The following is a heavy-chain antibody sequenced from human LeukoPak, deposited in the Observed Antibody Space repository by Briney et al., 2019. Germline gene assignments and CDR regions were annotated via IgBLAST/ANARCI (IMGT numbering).Heavy chain of an antibody. CDR2: IYYSGTT. V-gene: IGHV4-59*01. CDR1: RGSISGYY. J-gene: IGHJ4*02. D-gene: IGHD6-25*01. CDR3: ARGRGYADY. Sequence: SETLSLTRTVSRGSISGYYWSWIRQPPGKGLEWIGYIYYSGTTNYNPSLKSRLTISVDTSKNQFSLKLTSVTSADTALYYCARGRGYADYWGQGALVTVSA.